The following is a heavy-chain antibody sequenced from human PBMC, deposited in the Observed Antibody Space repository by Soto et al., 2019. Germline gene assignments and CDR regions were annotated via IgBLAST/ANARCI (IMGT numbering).Heavy chain of an antibody. J-gene: IGHJ5*02. D-gene: IGHD3-22*01. CDR2: INPSGST. CDR1: AGTLSRYY. CDR3: ARGHRADAMILVVLWWFDP. Sequence: CAGYAGTLSRYYWRGIRQPPGKALEWIGEINPSGSTNYNPSLKSRVTISVDTPKNQFSLKLSSVTDADTAVYSCARGHRADAMILVVLWWFDPWGQGTPVTVS. V-gene: IGHV4-34*01.